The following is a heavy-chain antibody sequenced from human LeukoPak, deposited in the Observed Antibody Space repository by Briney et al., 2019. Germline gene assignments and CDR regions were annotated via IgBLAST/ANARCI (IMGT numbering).Heavy chain of an antibody. J-gene: IGHJ3*02. D-gene: IGHD1-1*01. Sequence: GGSLRLSCAASGFTFSSYAMSWVRQAPGKGLEWVPAISGSGGGTYYSDSVKGRFTISRDNSKNTLYLQMNSLRAEDTAVYYCARIETVADAFDIWGQGTLVTVSS. CDR3: ARIETVADAFDI. CDR2: ISGSGGGT. CDR1: GFTFSSYA. V-gene: IGHV3-23*01.